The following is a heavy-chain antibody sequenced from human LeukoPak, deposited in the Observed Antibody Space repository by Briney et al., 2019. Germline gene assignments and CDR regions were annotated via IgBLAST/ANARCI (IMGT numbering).Heavy chain of an antibody. V-gene: IGHV1-2*02. CDR3: AREECIVGCTNFFDY. Sequence: ASVTETFLGTGYTYPFYYLHWVRQAPGQGLEWMGCINPNSGSTNYAQKFQGRFTMTRDTAIRTAYMELSRLRSDDTAVYYCAREECIVGCTNFFDYWGQGTLVTVSS. CDR1: GYTYPFYY. J-gene: IGHJ4*02. CDR2: INPNSGST. D-gene: IGHD1-26*01.